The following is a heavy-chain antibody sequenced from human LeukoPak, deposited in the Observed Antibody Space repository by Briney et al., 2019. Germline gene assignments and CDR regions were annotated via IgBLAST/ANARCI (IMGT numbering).Heavy chain of an antibody. D-gene: IGHD3-10*01. J-gene: IGHJ5*02. V-gene: IGHV4-39*01. CDR2: IFYSGST. CDR1: GGSISSSSYY. Sequence: SETLSLTCTVSGGSISSSSYYWGWIRQPPGKGLEWIGTIFYSGSTYYNPSLKNRVTISVDTSKNQFSLKLSSVTAADTAVYYCARNRHSYRSGNYGVPNWFDPWGQGTLVTVSS. CDR3: ARNRHSYRSGNYGVPNWFDP.